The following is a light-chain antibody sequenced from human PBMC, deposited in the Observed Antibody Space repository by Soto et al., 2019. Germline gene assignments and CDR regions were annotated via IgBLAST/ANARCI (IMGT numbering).Light chain of an antibody. V-gene: IGLV1-51*01. CDR2: DNT. CDR1: SSNIGSNY. CDR3: GTWDSSMNGGAV. Sequence: QSVLTQPPSVSAAPGQRVSISCSGSSSNIGSNYVSWYQQLPGTAPKLLIYDNTKRPSGTPDRFTGYKSGTSATLGISGLQTGDEADYYCGTWDSSMNGGAVLGTGTKVTVL. J-gene: IGLJ1*01.